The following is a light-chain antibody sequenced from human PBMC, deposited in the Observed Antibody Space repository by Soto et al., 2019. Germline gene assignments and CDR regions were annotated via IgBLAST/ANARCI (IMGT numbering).Light chain of an antibody. Sequence: DIQMTQSPSTLSASVGDRVTITCRASQSISSWLSWYQQKPGTAPKLLIYDASSLESGVPSRFSGSGSGTEFTLTISRLQPDDFAPYYCQQYNSYSPWTFGQGTKVEIK. CDR2: DAS. V-gene: IGKV1-5*01. CDR3: QQYNSYSPWT. CDR1: QSISSW. J-gene: IGKJ1*01.